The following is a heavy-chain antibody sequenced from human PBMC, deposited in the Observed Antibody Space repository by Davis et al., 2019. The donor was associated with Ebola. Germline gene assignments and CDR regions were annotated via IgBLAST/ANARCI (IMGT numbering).Heavy chain of an antibody. J-gene: IGHJ6*02. D-gene: IGHD6-19*01. CDR3: ARDLRYSSGWYNSYYYYYYGMDV. CDR1: GYTFTGYY. CDR2: INPNSGGT. V-gene: IGHV1-2*02. Sequence: ASVKVFCKASGYTFTGYYMHWVRQAPGQGLEWMGWINPNSGGTNYAQKFQGRVTMTRDTSISTAYMELSRLRSDDTAVYYCARDLRYSSGWYNSYYYYYYGMDVWGQGTTVTVSS.